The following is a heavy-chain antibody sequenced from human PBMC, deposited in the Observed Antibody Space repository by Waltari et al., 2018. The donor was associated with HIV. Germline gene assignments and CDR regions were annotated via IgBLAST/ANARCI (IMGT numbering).Heavy chain of an antibody. J-gene: IGHJ1*01. CDR3: AHYDRQTTPYAEYFQR. CDR1: GFSLSTSGVG. CDR2: IYWNDDK. V-gene: IGHV2-5*01. Sequence: QITLKESGPTLVKPTQTLTLTCTFSGFSLSTSGVGVGWIRQPPGKALEWLALIYWNDDKRYSPSLKSRLTITKDTSKNQVVLTMTNMDPVDTATYYCAHYDRQTTPYAEYFQRWGQGTLVTVSS. D-gene: IGHD4-17*01.